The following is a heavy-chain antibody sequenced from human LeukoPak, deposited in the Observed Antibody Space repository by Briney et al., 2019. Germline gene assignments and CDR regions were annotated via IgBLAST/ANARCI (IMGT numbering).Heavy chain of an antibody. CDR2: IYSGGST. V-gene: IGHV3-53*01. D-gene: IGHD6-6*01. CDR3: ARVPQLGHFDY. CDR1: GFTVSSNY. J-gene: IGHJ4*02. Sequence: GGSLRLSCAASGFTVSSNYMSWVRQAPGKGLEWVSVIYSGGSTYYAASVKGRFTISRDNSKNTLYLQMNSLRAEDTAVYYCARVPQLGHFDYWGQGTLVIVSS.